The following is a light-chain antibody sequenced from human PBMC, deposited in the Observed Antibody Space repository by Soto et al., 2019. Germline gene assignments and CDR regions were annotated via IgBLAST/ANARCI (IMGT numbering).Light chain of an antibody. CDR3: QQYNNRPPLT. J-gene: IGKJ4*01. CDR2: GAS. CDR1: QSVSSN. Sequence: EIVMTQSPATLSVSPGERATLSCRASQSVSSNLAWYQQKPGQAPRLLIYGASTRATGIPARFSGSGSWTEFTLTISSLQSEDSAVYYWQQYNNRPPLTFGGGTKVEIK. V-gene: IGKV3-15*01.